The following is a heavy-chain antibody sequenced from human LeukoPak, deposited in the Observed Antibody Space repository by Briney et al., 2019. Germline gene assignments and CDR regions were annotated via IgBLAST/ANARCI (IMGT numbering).Heavy chain of an antibody. J-gene: IGHJ6*03. CDR3: ANLEYYSSGWYDYYYYMDV. V-gene: IGHV3-43*02. CDR2: ISGDGHNT. D-gene: IGHD6-19*01. Sequence: PGGSLRLSCAASGFTFHDYAMHWVRQAPGKGLEWVSLISGDGHNTYYADSVKGRFTISRDNSKNTLYLQMNSLRAEDTAVYYCANLEYYSSGWYDYYYYMDVWGKGTTVTVSS. CDR1: GFTFHDYA.